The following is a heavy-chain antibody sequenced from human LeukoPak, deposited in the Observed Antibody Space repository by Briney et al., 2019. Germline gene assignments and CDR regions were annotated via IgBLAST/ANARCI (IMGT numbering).Heavy chain of an antibody. CDR1: GFTFSSYS. D-gene: IGHD4-17*01. CDR2: ISSSSSYI. CDR3: AKGSPHDYGDYVSPFDY. V-gene: IGHV3-21*01. J-gene: IGHJ4*02. Sequence: GGSLRLSCAASGFTFSSYSMNWVRQAPGKGLKWVSSISSSSSYIYYADSVKGRLTISRDNAKNSLYLQMNSLRAEDTAVYYCAKGSPHDYGDYVSPFDYWGQGTLVTVSS.